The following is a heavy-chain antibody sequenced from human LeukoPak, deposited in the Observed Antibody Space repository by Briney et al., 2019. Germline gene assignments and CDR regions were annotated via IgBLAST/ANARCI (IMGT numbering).Heavy chain of an antibody. D-gene: IGHD3-16*02. CDR1: GGSMSDYY. CDR3: AREAPFMITFGGVIAWYFDL. Sequence: SETLSLTCTVSGGSMSDYYWSWIRQPPGKGLEWVGYIYYSGTTTYNPSLKSRVTISVDTAKNQFSLELSSVTAADTAVYYCAREAPFMITFGGVIAWYFDLWGRGTLVTVSS. J-gene: IGHJ2*01. V-gene: IGHV4-59*01. CDR2: IYYSGTT.